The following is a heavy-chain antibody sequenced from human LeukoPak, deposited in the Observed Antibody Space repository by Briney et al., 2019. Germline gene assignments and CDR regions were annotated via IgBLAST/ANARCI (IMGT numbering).Heavy chain of an antibody. CDR1: GYIFSNYS. CDR3: ARRQAAAVNWFDS. D-gene: IGHD6-25*01. V-gene: IGHV5-51*04. J-gene: IGHJ5*01. CDR2: IYPGDSDT. Sequence: GESLQISCKGSGYIFSNYSSAWVRQLPGRGLGWMGIIYPGDSDTEYSRSFQGQDIISADKPTTTAYLQWSSLKASDTAMYYCARRQAAAVNWFDSWGQGTLVTVSS.